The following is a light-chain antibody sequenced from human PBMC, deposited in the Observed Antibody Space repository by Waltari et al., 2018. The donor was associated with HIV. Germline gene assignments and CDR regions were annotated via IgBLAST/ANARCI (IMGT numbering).Light chain of an antibody. CDR1: QSLLYTNGYNY. Sequence: IVVTQSPLSLPVTPGEPASISCPSNQSLLYTNGYNYLDWYLQKPGQSPQLLIYLGSNRASGVPDRFSGSGSGTHFTLKISKLQTEDVGVYYCMQALQIPWTFGLGTKVEIK. V-gene: IGKV2-28*01. J-gene: IGKJ1*01. CDR2: LGS. CDR3: MQALQIPWT.